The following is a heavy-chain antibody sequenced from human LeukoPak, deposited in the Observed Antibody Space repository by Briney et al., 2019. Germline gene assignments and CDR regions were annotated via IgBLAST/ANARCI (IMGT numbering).Heavy chain of an antibody. CDR3: ARDTYCSGGRCYSRVGY. J-gene: IGHJ4*02. Sequence: ASVKVSCKASGYTFTNYPMNWVRQASGQGLEWMGWINTNTGNPTYAQGFTERFVFSWDTSVNTAYLQINSLKPEDTAVYFCARDTYCSGGRCYSRVGYWGQGTVVTVSS. CDR1: GYTFTNYP. D-gene: IGHD2-15*01. CDR2: INTNTGNP. V-gene: IGHV7-4-1*02.